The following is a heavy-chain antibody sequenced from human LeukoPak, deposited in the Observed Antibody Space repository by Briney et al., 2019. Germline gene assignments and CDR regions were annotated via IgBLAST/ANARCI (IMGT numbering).Heavy chain of an antibody. J-gene: IGHJ4*02. Sequence: GGSLRLSCSASGFTFSSYAMHWVRQAPGKRREYVSGIRNNGGTTNYADSVKGRFTISRDNSKNTLFLQMSSLRTEDTAVYYCVKDASGGVQLWLHFDYWGQGALVTVSS. CDR1: GFTFSSYA. CDR3: VKDASGGVQLWLHFDY. D-gene: IGHD5-18*01. CDR2: IRNNGGTT. V-gene: IGHV3-64D*06.